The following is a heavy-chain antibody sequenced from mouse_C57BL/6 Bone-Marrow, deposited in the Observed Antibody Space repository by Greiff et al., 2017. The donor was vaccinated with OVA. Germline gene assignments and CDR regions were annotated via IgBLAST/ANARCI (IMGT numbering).Heavy chain of an antibody. D-gene: IGHD1-1*01. CDR3: ARSFYGSSPWFAY. J-gene: IGHJ3*01. CDR1: GFTFTDYY. Sequence: EVKLMESGGGLVQPGGSLSLSCAASGFTFTDYYMSWVRQPPGKALEWLGFIRNKANGYTTEYSASVKGRFTISRDNSQSILYLQMIALRAEDSATYYCARSFYGSSPWFAYWGQGTLVTVSA. V-gene: IGHV7-3*01. CDR2: IRNKANGYTT.